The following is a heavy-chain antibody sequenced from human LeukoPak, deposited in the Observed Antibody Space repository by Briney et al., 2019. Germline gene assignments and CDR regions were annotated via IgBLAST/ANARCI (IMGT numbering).Heavy chain of an antibody. Sequence: SETLSLTCTVSGGSVSSSSYYWTWIRQPPGKGLEWIGYISYSGSTIYSPSLKSRVTISVDTSTKQFSLNLSSVTAADTAVYYCAREGYTSGSDAFDIWGQGTMVTVSS. CDR1: GGSVSSSSYY. CDR2: ISYSGST. V-gene: IGHV4-61*01. J-gene: IGHJ3*02. CDR3: AREGYTSGSDAFDI. D-gene: IGHD6-19*01.